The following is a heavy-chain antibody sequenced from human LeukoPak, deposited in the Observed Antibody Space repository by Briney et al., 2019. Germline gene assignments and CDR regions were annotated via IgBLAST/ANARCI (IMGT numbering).Heavy chain of an antibody. CDR1: GGSISSSSYY. CDR3: ARHATTLRFLGSMDV. Sequence: SETLSLTCTVSGGSISSSSYYWVWIRQPRGKGLEWIGSIYYSGSTYYNPSLKSRVTISVDTSKNQFSLKLSSVTAADTAVYYCARHATTLRFLGSMDVWGKGTTDTVSS. J-gene: IGHJ6*04. V-gene: IGHV4-39*01. D-gene: IGHD3-3*01. CDR2: IYYSGST.